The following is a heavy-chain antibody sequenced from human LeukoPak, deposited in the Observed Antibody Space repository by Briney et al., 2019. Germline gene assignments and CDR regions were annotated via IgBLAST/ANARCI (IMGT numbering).Heavy chain of an antibody. V-gene: IGHV3-21*01. Sequence: GGSLRLSCAASGFTFSNAWMSWVRQAPGKGLEWVSSISSSSSYIYYADSVKGRFTISRDNAKNSLYLQMNSLRAEDTAVYYCARGGGDGLDYWGQGTLVTVSS. CDR3: ARGGGDGLDY. CDR2: ISSSSSYI. J-gene: IGHJ4*02. CDR1: GFTFSNAW. D-gene: IGHD2-21*02.